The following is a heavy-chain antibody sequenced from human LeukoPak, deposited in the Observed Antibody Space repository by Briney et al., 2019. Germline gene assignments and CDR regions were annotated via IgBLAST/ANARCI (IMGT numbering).Heavy chain of an antibody. J-gene: IGHJ6*03. D-gene: IGHD1-7*01. CDR2: IRSRSSYI. Sequence: PGGSLRLSCAASGFTFSSYSMNWVRQAPGKGLEWVSSIRSRSSYIYYAGSVKGRFTISRDNAKNSLYLQMNSLRAEDTAVYYCARDRHKLELSAYYMDVWGKGTTVTVSS. CDR1: GFTFSSYS. CDR3: ARDRHKLELSAYYMDV. V-gene: IGHV3-21*01.